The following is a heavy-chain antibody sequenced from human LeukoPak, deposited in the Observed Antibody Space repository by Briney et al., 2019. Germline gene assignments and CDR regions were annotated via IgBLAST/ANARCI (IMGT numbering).Heavy chain of an antibody. Sequence: ASVKVSCKASGYTFTCYYMHWVRQAPGQGLEWMGWINPNSGGTNYAQKFQGWVTMTRDTSISTAYMELSRLRSDDTAVYYCARRGDSSSWYRAIDYWGQGTLVTVSS. V-gene: IGHV1-2*04. D-gene: IGHD6-13*01. CDR1: GYTFTCYY. CDR3: ARRGDSSSWYRAIDY. CDR2: INPNSGGT. J-gene: IGHJ4*02.